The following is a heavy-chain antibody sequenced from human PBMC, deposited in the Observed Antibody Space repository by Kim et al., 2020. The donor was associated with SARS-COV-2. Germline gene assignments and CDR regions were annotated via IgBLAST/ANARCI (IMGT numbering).Heavy chain of an antibody. V-gene: IGHV4-34*01. CDR3: ASFSIVATLIDY. Sequence: NYNPSLKSRVTISVDTSKNQFSLKLSSVTAADTAVYYCASFSIVATLIDYWGQGTLVTVSS. J-gene: IGHJ4*02. D-gene: IGHD5-12*01.